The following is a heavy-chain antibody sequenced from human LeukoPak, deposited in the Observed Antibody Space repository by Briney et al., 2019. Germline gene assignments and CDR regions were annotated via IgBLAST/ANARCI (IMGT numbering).Heavy chain of an antibody. D-gene: IGHD2-8*01. CDR3: ARMNYYYYGMDV. CDR2: ISYDGSNK. V-gene: IGHV3-30*04. CDR1: GFTFSSYA. Sequence: TGGSLRLSCAASGFTFSSYAMHWVRQAPGKGLEWVAVISYDGSNKYYADSVKGRFTISRDNSKSTLYLQMNSLSAEDTAVYYCARMNYYYYGMDVWGQGTTVTVSS. J-gene: IGHJ6*02.